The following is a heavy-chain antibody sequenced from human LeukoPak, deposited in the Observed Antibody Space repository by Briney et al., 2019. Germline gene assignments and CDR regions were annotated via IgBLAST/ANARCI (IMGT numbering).Heavy chain of an antibody. Sequence: GGSLRLSCAASGFTFSSYGMHWVRQAPGKGLEWVAFIRYDGSNKYYADSVEGRFTISRDNSKNTLYLQMNSLRAEDTAVYYCAKALVRLGELSLFPFDYWGQGTLVTVSS. D-gene: IGHD3-16*02. J-gene: IGHJ4*02. CDR1: GFTFSSYG. CDR2: IRYDGSNK. CDR3: AKALVRLGELSLFPFDY. V-gene: IGHV3-30*02.